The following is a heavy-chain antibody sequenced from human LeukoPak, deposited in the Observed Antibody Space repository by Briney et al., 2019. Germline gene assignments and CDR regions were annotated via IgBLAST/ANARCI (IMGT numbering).Heavy chain of an antibody. D-gene: IGHD6-19*01. CDR1: GYTFTGYY. CDR3: ASPFPGYSSIRDAFDI. CDR2: INPSGGST. V-gene: IGHV1-46*01. J-gene: IGHJ3*02. Sequence: ASVKVSCKASGYTFTGYYMHWVRQAPGQGLEWMGIINPSGGSTSYAQKFQGRVTMTRDMSTSTVYMELSSLRSEDTAVYYCASPFPGYSSIRDAFDIWGQGTMVTVSS.